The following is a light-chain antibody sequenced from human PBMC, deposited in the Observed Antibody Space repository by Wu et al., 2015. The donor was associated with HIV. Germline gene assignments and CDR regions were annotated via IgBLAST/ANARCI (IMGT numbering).Light chain of an antibody. Sequence: EIVLTQSPGTLSLSPGERATLSCRASQSVGTSYVAWYQQKPGQAPRLLIYGASSRATGIPDRFSGSGSGTDFTLTISRLEPEDFAVYYCQQYGSSPLTFGGGTKVEIK. V-gene: IGKV3-20*01. CDR1: QSVGTSY. CDR3: QQYGSSPLT. J-gene: IGKJ4*01. CDR2: GAS.